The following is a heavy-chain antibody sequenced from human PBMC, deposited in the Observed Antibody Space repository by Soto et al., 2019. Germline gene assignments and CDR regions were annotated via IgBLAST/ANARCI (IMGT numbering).Heavy chain of an antibody. V-gene: IGHV1-3*01. J-gene: IGHJ6*02. CDR1: GYTFTSYA. CDR2: INAGNGNT. Sequence: QVQLVQSGAEVKKPGASVKVSCKASGYTFTSYAMHWVRQAPGQRLDWMGWINAGNGNTKYSQKFQGRVTITRDTSASTDYMELSSLRSEDTAVYYCARYPGGRHIAARAYYGMDVWGQGTTVTVSS. CDR3: ARYPGGRHIAARAYYGMDV. D-gene: IGHD6-6*01.